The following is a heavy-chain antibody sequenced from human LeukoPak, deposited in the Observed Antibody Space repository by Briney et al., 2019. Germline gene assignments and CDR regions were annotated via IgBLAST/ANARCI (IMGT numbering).Heavy chain of an antibody. D-gene: IGHD5-24*01. CDR2: ISSSGTTI. J-gene: IGHJ4*02. CDR1: GFTFRSYE. Sequence: PGGSLRLSCADCGFTFRSYEMNWVRQAPGKGLEWVSFISSSGTTIYYADSVKGRFTISRDNAKKSLYLQMNSLRAEDTAVYYCLRNYDYWGQGTLVTVSS. CDR3: LRNYDY. V-gene: IGHV3-48*03.